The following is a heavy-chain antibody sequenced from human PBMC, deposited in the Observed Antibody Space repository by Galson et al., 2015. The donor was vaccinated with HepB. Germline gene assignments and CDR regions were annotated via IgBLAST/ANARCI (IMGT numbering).Heavy chain of an antibody. Sequence: SVKVSCKASSYSFINYGISWVRQAPGQGLEWMGWISGYNDNTNYAQKFQGRITMTTDTSTSTTYMELRSLRPDDTAVYYCARARYSNSPSDYWGQGTLVTVSS. CDR3: ARARYSNSPSDY. CDR1: SYSFINYG. J-gene: IGHJ4*02. V-gene: IGHV1-18*01. D-gene: IGHD5-12*01. CDR2: ISGYNDNT.